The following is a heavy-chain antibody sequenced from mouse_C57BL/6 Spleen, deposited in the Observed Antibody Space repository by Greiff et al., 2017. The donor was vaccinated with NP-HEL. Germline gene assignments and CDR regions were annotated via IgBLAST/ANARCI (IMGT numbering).Heavy chain of an antibody. D-gene: IGHD2-5*01. CDR1: GYTFTSYW. CDR2: IDPSDSYT. J-gene: IGHJ1*03. Sequence: VQLQQPGAELVMPGASVKLSCKASGYTFTSYWMHWVKQRPGQGLEWIGEIDPSDSYTNYNQKFKGKSTLTVDKSSSTAYMQLSSLTSEDSAVYYCALYSNYGDWYFDVWGTGTTVTVSS. CDR3: ALYSNYGDWYFDV. V-gene: IGHV1-69*01.